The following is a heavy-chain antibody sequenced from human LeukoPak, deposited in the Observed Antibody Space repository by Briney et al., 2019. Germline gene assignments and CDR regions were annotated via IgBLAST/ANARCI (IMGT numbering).Heavy chain of an antibody. J-gene: IGHJ5*02. V-gene: IGHV1-3*01. D-gene: IGHD3-3*01. CDR2: INAGNGNT. CDR3: ARGDYDFWSGYYSNWFDP. CDR1: GYTFTSYA. Sequence: ASVTVSCTASGYTFTSYAMHWVRQAPGQRLEWMGWINAGNGNTKYSQKFQGRVTITRDTSASTAYMELSSLRSEDTAVYYCARGDYDFWSGYYSNWFDPWGQGTLVTVSS.